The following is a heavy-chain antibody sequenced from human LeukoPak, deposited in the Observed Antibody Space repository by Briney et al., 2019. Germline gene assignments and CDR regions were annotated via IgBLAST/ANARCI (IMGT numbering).Heavy chain of an antibody. D-gene: IGHD3-10*01. CDR2: IYTSGST. CDR1: GGSISSGSYY. J-gene: IGHJ4*02. V-gene: IGHV4-61*02. CDR3: AREIRFGELPDY. Sequence: SETLSLTCTVSGGSISSGSYYWSWIRQPAGKGLEWIGRIYTSGSTNYNPSLKSRVTISVDTSKNQFSLKLSSVTAAGTAVYYCAREIRFGELPDYWGQGTLVTVSS.